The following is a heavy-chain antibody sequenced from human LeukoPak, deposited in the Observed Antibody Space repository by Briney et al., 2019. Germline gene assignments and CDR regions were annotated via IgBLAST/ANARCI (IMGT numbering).Heavy chain of an antibody. V-gene: IGHV3-74*01. Sequence: GGSLRLSCAASGFTFSSYWMHWVRQAPGRGLVWVSRIDSDGSTTSYADSVKGRYTISRDNAKNTLYLQMNSLRAEDTAVYYCARDEQHLVPFDYWGQGTLVTVSS. J-gene: IGHJ4*02. CDR1: GFTFSSYW. CDR3: ARDEQHLVPFDY. CDR2: IDSDGSTT. D-gene: IGHD6-13*01.